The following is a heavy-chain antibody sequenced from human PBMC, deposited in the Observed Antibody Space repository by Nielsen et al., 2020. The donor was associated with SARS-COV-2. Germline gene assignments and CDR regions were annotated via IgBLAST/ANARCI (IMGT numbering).Heavy chain of an antibody. V-gene: IGHV3-21*01. J-gene: IGHJ4*02. CDR3: ARGFGDSSGYVQHDDTIDY. D-gene: IGHD3-22*01. Sequence: VRQMPGKGLEWVSSISSSSSYIYYADSVKGRFTISRDNAKNSLYLQMNSLRAEDTAVYYCARGFGDSSGYVQHDDTIDYWGQGTLVTVSS. CDR2: ISSSSSYI.